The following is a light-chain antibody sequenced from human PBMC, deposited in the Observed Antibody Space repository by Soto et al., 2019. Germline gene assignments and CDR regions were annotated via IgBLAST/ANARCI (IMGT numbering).Light chain of an antibody. CDR2: DAS. CDR3: QQYGSSPGT. Sequence: EIVLTQSPATLSLSPGERATLSCGASQSVSSSSLAWYQQKPGLAPRLLIYDASSRATGIPDRFSGSGSGTDFTLTISRLEPEDFAVYYCQQYGSSPGTFGQGTKVEIK. CDR1: QSVSSSS. J-gene: IGKJ1*01. V-gene: IGKV3D-20*01.